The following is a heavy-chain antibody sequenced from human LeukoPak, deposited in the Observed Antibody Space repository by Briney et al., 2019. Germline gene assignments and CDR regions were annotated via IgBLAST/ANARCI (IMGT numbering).Heavy chain of an antibody. V-gene: IGHV3-23*01. CDR2: ISGSGGST. CDR1: GFTFSNYA. CDR3: AKRVLYYYDSSGDYGMDV. Sequence: GSLRLSCAASGFTFSNYAMSWVRQAPGKGLEWVSGISGSGGSTYYADSVQGRFTISRDNSKNTLYLQMNSLRAEDTAVYYCAKRVLYYYDSSGDYGMDVWGQGTTVTVSS. D-gene: IGHD3-22*01. J-gene: IGHJ6*02.